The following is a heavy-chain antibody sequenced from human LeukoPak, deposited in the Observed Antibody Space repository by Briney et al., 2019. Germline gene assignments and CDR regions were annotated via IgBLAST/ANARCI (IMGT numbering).Heavy chain of an antibody. Sequence: PGRSLRLSCAASGFTFSSYGMHWVRQAPGKGLEWVAVIWYDGSNKYYADSVKGRFTISRDNSKNTLYLQMNSLRAEDTAVYYCARPGRARDNYYFDYWGQGTLVTVSS. CDR1: GFTFSSYG. D-gene: IGHD1-1*01. J-gene: IGHJ4*02. CDR3: ARPGRARDNYYFDY. CDR2: IWYDGSNK. V-gene: IGHV3-33*01.